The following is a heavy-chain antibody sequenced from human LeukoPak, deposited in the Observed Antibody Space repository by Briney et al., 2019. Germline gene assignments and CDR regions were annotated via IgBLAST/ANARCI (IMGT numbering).Heavy chain of an antibody. V-gene: IGHV3-23*01. J-gene: IGHJ4*02. Sequence: GGSLRLSCAASGFTFSSYAMSWVRQAPGKGLEWVSAISGSGGSTYYADSVKGRFTISRDNSRNTLYLQMNSLRAEDTAVYYCAKDGYCSSTSCYNRAYDFWSGPYYFDYWGQGTLVTVSS. CDR1: GFTFSSYA. D-gene: IGHD2-2*02. CDR3: AKDGYCSSTSCYNRAYDFWSGPYYFDY. CDR2: ISGSGGST.